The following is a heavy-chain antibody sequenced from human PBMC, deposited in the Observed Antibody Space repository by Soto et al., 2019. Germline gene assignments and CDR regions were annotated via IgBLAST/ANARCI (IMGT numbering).Heavy chain of an antibody. V-gene: IGHV3-64*01. CDR2: ISSNGGST. Sequence: EVQLVESGGGLVQPGGSLRLSCAASGFTFSSYAMHWVRQAPGKGLEYVSAISSNGGSTYYANSVKGRFTISRDNSKNTLYLQMGSLRAEDMAVYYCARDTPANDAFDIWGQGTMVTVSS. J-gene: IGHJ3*02. CDR3: ARDTPANDAFDI. CDR1: GFTFSSYA.